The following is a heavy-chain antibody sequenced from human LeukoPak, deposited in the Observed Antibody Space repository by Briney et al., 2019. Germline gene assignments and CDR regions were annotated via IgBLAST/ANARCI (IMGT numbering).Heavy chain of an antibody. J-gene: IGHJ4*02. D-gene: IGHD3-10*01. CDR3: ATDGDYYDSGTYSGH. CDR2: IYTSGST. V-gene: IGHV4-4*07. CDR1: GGSISSYF. Sequence: SETLSLTCTVSGGSISSYFWSWIRQPAGKGLEWIGRIYTSGSTDYNPSLKSRVTMSVNTSKNQFSLKLTSVTAADTAVYYCATDGDYYDSGTYSGHWGQGTLVTVSS.